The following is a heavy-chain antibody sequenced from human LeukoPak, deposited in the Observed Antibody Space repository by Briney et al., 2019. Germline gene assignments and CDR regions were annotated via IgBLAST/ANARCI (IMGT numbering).Heavy chain of an antibody. CDR1: GGTFSSYA. V-gene: IGHV1-69*01. J-gene: IGHJ3*02. D-gene: IGHD4-17*01. Sequence: SVKVSCKASGGTFSSYAISWVRQAPGQGLEWMGGIIPIFGTANYAQKFQGRVTITADESTSTAYMELSSLRSEDTAVYYCARDRATVTTWAFDIWGQGTMVTVSS. CDR3: ARDRATVTTWAFDI. CDR2: IIPIFGTA.